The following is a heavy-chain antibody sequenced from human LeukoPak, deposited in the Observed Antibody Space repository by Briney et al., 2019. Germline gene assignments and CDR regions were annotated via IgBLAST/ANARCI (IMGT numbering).Heavy chain of an antibody. J-gene: IGHJ4*02. V-gene: IGHV3-7*01. CDR3: MRDYQGN. Sequence: PGGSLRLSCEVSGLTLSKYWMSWVRQAPGKGLECVANISPDGSKIYYVDSVRGRFTSSRDNAKNSLFLQMNSLRAEDTGVYYCMRDYQGNWGQGTPVTVSS. CDR1: GLTLSKYW. CDR2: ISPDGSKI. D-gene: IGHD2-2*01.